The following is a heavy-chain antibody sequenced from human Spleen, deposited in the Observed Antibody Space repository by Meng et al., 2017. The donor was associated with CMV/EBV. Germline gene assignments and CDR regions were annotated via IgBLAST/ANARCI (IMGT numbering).Heavy chain of an antibody. CDR2: IRYDGSDK. CDR3: AKLSLYCSGTSCYHDY. J-gene: IGHJ4*02. CDR1: GFTFSSYS. Sequence: GGSLRLSCAASGFTFSSYSMNWVRRAPGKGLEWVGFIRYDGSDKFYADSVKGRFTISRDNSKNTLYLQMNSLRVEDTAVYHCAKLSLYCSGTSCYHDYWGQGSLVTVS. D-gene: IGHD2-2*01. V-gene: IGHV3-30*02.